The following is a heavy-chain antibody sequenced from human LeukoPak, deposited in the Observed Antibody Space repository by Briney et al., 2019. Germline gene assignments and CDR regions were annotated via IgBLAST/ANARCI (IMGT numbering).Heavy chain of an antibody. Sequence: GGSLRLSCAASGFTVSSNYISWVRQAPGKGLEWVSVIYSGGSTYYADSVKGRFTISRDNSKNTLYLQMSSLRAEDTAVYYCARAVYYYDSSGYYGPWNDWGQGTLVTVSS. CDR3: ARAVYYYDSSGYYGPWND. V-gene: IGHV3-66*02. CDR2: IYSGGST. CDR1: GFTVSSNY. J-gene: IGHJ4*02. D-gene: IGHD3-22*01.